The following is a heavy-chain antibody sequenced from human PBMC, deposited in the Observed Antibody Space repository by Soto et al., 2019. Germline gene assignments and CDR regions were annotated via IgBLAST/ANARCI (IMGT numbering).Heavy chain of an antibody. D-gene: IGHD3-10*01. Sequence: QVQLVESGGGVVQPGRSLRLSCAASGFTFSSYGMHWVRQAPGKGLEWVAVISYDGSNKYYADSVKGRFTISRDNSKNTLYLQMNSLRAEDTAVYYCAKFPQLLWFGETPDAFDIWGQGTMVTVSS. CDR2: ISYDGSNK. CDR1: GFTFSSYG. J-gene: IGHJ3*02. CDR3: AKFPQLLWFGETPDAFDI. V-gene: IGHV3-30*18.